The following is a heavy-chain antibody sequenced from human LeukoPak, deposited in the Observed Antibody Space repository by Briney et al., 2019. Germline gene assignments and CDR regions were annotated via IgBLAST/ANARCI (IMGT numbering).Heavy chain of an antibody. Sequence: SETLSLTCTVSVGSISNYYWSWIRQPPGRGLEWIGYIYYSGSTNYNPSLKSRVTISVDTSKNQFSLKLSSVTAADTAVYYCASLYSGSYDTGSFDYFNYWGQGTLVTVSS. J-gene: IGHJ4*02. V-gene: IGHV4-59*01. CDR1: VGSISNYY. D-gene: IGHD1-26*01. CDR2: IYYSGST. CDR3: ASLYSGSYDTGSFDYFNY.